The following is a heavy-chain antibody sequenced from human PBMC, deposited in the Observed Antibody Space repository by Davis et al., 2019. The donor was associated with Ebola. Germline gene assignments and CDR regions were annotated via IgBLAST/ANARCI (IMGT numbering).Heavy chain of an antibody. CDR3: ARGHYFGVVIINYYGMDV. Sequence: GGSLRLSCAASGFTFSSYSMNWVRQAPGKGLEWVSYISSSSSTIYYADSVKGRFTISSDNAKNSLYLQMNSLRDEDTAVYYCARGHYFGVVIINYYGMDVWGQGTTVTVSS. J-gene: IGHJ6*02. D-gene: IGHD3-3*01. CDR1: GFTFSSYS. CDR2: ISSSSSTI. V-gene: IGHV3-48*02.